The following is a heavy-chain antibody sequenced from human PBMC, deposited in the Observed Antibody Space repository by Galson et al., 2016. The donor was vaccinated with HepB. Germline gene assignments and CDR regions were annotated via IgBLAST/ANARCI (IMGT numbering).Heavy chain of an antibody. CDR1: GFTFRSYA. CDR3: ARGDYYSSDDGLGV. CDR2: ISYDGSKK. Sequence: SLRLSCAASGFTFRSYAMHWVRRPPGKGLEWVAVISYDGSKKLSADSVKGRLTISRDISKNTLFLQMNSLRPEDTAVYYCARGDYYSSDDGLGVWGQGTPVTVSS. V-gene: IGHV3-30*03. D-gene: IGHD5-12*01. J-gene: IGHJ6*02.